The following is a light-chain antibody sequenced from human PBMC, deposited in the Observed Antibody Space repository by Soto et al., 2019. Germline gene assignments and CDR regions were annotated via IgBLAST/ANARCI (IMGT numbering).Light chain of an antibody. V-gene: IGLV2-14*01. CDR1: SSDVGGYNY. CDR3: SSYTSSSTYV. Sequence: QSALTQPASVSGSPGQSITISCTGTSSDVGGYNYVSWYQQHPGKAPQLMIYEVSNRPSGVSNRFSGSKSGNTAPLTISGLQAEDEADYDCSSYTSSSTYVFRTGTKLTVL. J-gene: IGLJ1*01. CDR2: EVS.